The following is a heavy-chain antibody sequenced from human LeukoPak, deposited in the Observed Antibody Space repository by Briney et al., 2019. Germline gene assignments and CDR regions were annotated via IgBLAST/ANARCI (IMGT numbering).Heavy chain of an antibody. CDR3: ATYRQVLLPFES. Sequence: GGSLRLSCAASGFTFSSYSMNWVRQAPGKGLEWVSSISSSSSYIYYADSVKGRFTISRDNAKNSLYLQMNSLRAEDTAVYYCATYRQVLLPFESWGQGTLVTVSS. CDR2: ISSSSSYI. V-gene: IGHV3-21*01. CDR1: GFTFSSYS. J-gene: IGHJ4*02. D-gene: IGHD2-8*02.